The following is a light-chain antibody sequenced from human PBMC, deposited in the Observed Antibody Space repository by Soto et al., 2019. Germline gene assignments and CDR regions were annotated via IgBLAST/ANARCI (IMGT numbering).Light chain of an antibody. Sequence: QSVLTQPASVSGCPGQSITISFTGISSDVGNYKFVSWYQHHPGKAPKLMIYEGDKRPSGVSDRFSASKSGITASLTISGLQADDEADYYCCSYAHSDTHDYVSGTGTKVT. CDR3: CSYAHSDTHDYV. J-gene: IGLJ1*01. CDR2: EGD. CDR1: SSDVGNYKF. V-gene: IGLV2-23*01.